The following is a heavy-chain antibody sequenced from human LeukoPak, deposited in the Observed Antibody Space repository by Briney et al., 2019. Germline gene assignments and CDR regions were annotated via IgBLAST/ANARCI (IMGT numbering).Heavy chain of an antibody. CDR3: AKALVAGNDY. J-gene: IGHJ4*02. Sequence: GGSLRLSCAASGFTFSSCAMNWVRQAPGKGLEWVAVISYDGSNKYYADSVKGRFTISRDNSKNTLYLQMNSLRAEDTAVYYCAKALVAGNDYWGQGTLVTVSS. CDR2: ISYDGSNK. CDR1: GFTFSSCA. D-gene: IGHD6-19*01. V-gene: IGHV3-30*18.